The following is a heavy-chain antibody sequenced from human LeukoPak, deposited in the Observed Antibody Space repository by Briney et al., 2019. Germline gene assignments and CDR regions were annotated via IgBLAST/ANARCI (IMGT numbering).Heavy chain of an antibody. CDR2: INPSGGST. V-gene: IGHV1-46*02. CDR1: GYSFNSQG. CDR3: ARELRAIGFDS. J-gene: IGHJ5*01. Sequence: GASVKVSCKASGYSFNSQGMNWVRQAPGQGLEWMGIINPSGGSTSYAQKFQGRVTMTRDMSTSTVYMELSSLRSEDTAVYYCARELRAIGFDSWGQGTLVTVSS.